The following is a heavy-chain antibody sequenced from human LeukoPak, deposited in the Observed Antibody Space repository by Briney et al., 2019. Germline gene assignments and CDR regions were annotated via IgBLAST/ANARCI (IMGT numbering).Heavy chain of an antibody. Sequence: SVKVSCKASGGTFSSYAISWVRQAPGQRLEWMGGIIPIFGTANYAQKFQGRVTITADESTSTAYMELSSLRSEDTAVYYCARDLGYCSSTSCYRSFDYWGQGTLVTVSS. CDR3: ARDLGYCSSTSCYRSFDY. J-gene: IGHJ4*02. CDR1: GGTFSSYA. D-gene: IGHD2-2*03. V-gene: IGHV1-69*13. CDR2: IIPIFGTA.